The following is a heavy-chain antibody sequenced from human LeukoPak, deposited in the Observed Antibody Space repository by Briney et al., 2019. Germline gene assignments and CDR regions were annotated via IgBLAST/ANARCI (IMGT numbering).Heavy chain of an antibody. V-gene: IGHV4-59*01. CDR1: GGSFSGYY. J-gene: IGHJ2*01. D-gene: IGHD6-6*01. CDR2: IYYSGST. CDR3: ARDRIAAGYFDL. Sequence: SETLSLTCAVYGGSFSGYYWSWIRQPPGKGLEWIGYIYYSGSTNYNPSLKSRVTISVDTSKNQFSLKLSSVTAADTAVYYCARDRIAAGYFDLWGRGTLVTVSS.